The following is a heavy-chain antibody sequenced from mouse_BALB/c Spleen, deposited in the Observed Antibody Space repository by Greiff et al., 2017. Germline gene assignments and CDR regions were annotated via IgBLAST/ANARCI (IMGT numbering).Heavy chain of an antibody. J-gene: IGHJ2*01. V-gene: IGHV1-69*02. CDR3: ARSGILITNFDY. D-gene: IGHD1-1*01. Sequence: QVQLQQPGAELVKPGASVKLSCKASGYTFTSYWMHWVKQRPGQGLEWIGEIDPSDSYTNYNQKFKGKATLTVDTSSSTAYIQLSSLSSEDSAVYFCARSGILITNFDYWGQGTTLTVSS. CDR1: GYTFTSYW. CDR2: IDPSDSYT.